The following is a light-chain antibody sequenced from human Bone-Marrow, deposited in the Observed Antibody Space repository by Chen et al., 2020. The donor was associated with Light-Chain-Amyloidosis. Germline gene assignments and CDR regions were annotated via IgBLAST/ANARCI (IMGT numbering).Light chain of an antibody. Sequence: QSVLTQPPSASGTPGQRVTISCSGNSSSVGGITVNWYQQVPVTAPKLLSYSNNKRPSGVPDRFSGSKSGTSASLSISGLQSEDEADYYCAQWDDSMMGRVFGGGTKLTVL. CDR1: SSSVGGIT. J-gene: IGLJ3*02. V-gene: IGLV1-44*01. CDR2: SNN. CDR3: AQWDDSMMGRV.